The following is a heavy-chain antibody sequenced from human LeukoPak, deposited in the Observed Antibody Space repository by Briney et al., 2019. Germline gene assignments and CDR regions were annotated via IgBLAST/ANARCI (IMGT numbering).Heavy chain of an antibody. V-gene: IGHV3-7*01. CDR3: ASGGGWVFFN. J-gene: IGHJ4*02. Sequence: GGSLRLSCAISGFTLENYWMSWVRQAPGKGLEWVANIKQDGREKFYADSVKGRFTISRDNARNSLNLQMDSLRAEDTAVYYCASGGGWVFFNWGQGTLVTVSS. D-gene: IGHD6-19*01. CDR2: IKQDGREK. CDR1: GFTLENYW.